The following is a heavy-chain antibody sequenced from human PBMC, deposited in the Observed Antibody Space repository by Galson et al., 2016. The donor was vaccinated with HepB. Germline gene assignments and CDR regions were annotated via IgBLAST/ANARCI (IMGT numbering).Heavy chain of an antibody. J-gene: IGHJ6*02. CDR1: GFTFSSYA. Sequence: SLRLSCAASGFTFSSYAMSWVRQAPGKGLEWVSALSGRGVSTYYADSVKGRFTISRDNSKNTLYLQMNSLRAEDTAVYYCAKGDGVVTVYYYYGMDVWGQGTTVTVSS. V-gene: IGHV3-23*01. D-gene: IGHD2-21*02. CDR2: LSGRGVST. CDR3: AKGDGVVTVYYYYGMDV.